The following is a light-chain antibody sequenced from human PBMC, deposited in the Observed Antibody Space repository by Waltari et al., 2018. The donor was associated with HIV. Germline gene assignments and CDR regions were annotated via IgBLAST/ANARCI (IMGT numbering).Light chain of an antibody. CDR1: SSHIGGNF. CDR3: AAWDDSLSGLYV. CDR2: RDN. J-gene: IGLJ1*01. V-gene: IGLV1-47*01. Sequence: QSVLTQPPSASGTPGQRVTISCSGSSSHIGGNFVYCYQQLPGTAPKLLIYRDNQRPSGVPDRFSGSKSGTSASLAINGLRSEDEADYYCAAWDDSLSGLYVFGTGTKVTVL.